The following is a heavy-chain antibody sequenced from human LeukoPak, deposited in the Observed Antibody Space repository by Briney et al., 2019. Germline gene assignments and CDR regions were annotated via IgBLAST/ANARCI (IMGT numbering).Heavy chain of an antibody. CDR1: GYTFTSYD. J-gene: IGHJ6*03. CDR2: MNPNSGNT. V-gene: IGHV1-8*01. Sequence: ASVKVSCKASGYTFTSYDINWVRQATGQGLEWMGWMNPNSGNTGYAQKFQGRVTMTRNTSISTAYMELSSLRSEDTAVYYCARIGGSIAAAGTIWDYYYYMDVWGKGTTVTISS. D-gene: IGHD6-13*01. CDR3: ARIGGSIAAAGTIWDYYYYMDV.